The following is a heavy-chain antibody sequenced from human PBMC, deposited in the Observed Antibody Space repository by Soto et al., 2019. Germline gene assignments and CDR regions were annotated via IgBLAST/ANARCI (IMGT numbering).Heavy chain of an antibody. J-gene: IGHJ4*02. D-gene: IGHD5-18*01. CDR3: APSYGNAWYTY. CDR1: GDSVTSHY. V-gene: IGHV4-59*02. CDR2: MHYTGFS. Sequence: SETLSLTCSFSGDSVTSHYLTWIRQSPEKGLEWIGYMHYTGFSHYNPSLKSRLTLSVDRSKNQFTLQLTSVTVADTAVYYCAPSYGNAWYTYGARETQVTVSS.